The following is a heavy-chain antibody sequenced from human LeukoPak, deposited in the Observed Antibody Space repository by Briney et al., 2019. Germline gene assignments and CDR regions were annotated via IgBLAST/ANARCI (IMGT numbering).Heavy chain of an antibody. CDR3: ARDRDFGVVVSGFDP. CDR2: IIPIFGTA. CDR1: GGTFSSYA. Sequence: SVKVSCKASGGTFSSYAISWVRQAPGQGLEWMGGIIPIFGTANYAQKFQGRVTITTDEPTSTAYMELSSLRSEDTAVYYCARDRDFGVVVSGFDPWGQGTLVTVSS. V-gene: IGHV1-69*05. D-gene: IGHD3-3*01. J-gene: IGHJ5*02.